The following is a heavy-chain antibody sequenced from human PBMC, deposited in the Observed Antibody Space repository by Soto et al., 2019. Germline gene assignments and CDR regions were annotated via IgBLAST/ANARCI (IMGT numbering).Heavy chain of an antibody. CDR3: AKDRIAAADPVYY. J-gene: IGHJ4*02. Sequence: QVQLVESGGGVVQPARSLRLSCAASGFTFSSYGMHWDRQAPGKGLEWVAVISYDGSNKYYADSVKGRFTISRDNSKNTLYLQMNSLRAEDTAVYYCAKDRIAAADPVYYWGQGTLVTVSS. CDR1: GFTFSSYG. D-gene: IGHD6-13*01. CDR2: ISYDGSNK. V-gene: IGHV3-30*18.